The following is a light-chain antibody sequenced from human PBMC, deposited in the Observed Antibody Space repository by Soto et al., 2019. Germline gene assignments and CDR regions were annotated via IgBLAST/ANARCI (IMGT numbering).Light chain of an antibody. V-gene: IGLV2-8*01. J-gene: IGLJ2*01. CDR1: SRDVGGHDY. CDR3: SSYVTGNSLI. CDR2: EAT. Sequence: QSVLTQPPSASGSPGQSVTISCTGTSRDVGGHDYVSWYQQHPGKAPKLLIYEATKRPSGVPDRFSGSKSGNTASLTVSGLQADDEADYYCSSYVTGNSLIFGGGTKLTVL.